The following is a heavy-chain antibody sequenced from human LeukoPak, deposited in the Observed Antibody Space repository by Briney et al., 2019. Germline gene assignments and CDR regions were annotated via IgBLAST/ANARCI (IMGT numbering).Heavy chain of an antibody. D-gene: IGHD2-2*01. CDR2: ISSSGSTI. CDR1: GFTFSSYE. J-gene: IGHJ5*02. CDR3: ARDGLGYCSSTSCFPGGWFDP. V-gene: IGHV3-48*03. Sequence: GGSLSLSCAASGFTFSSYEMNWVRQAPGKGLEWVSYISSSGSTIYYADSVKGRFTISRDNAKNSLYLQMNSLRAEDTAVYYCARDGLGYCSSTSCFPGGWFDPWGQGTLVTVSS.